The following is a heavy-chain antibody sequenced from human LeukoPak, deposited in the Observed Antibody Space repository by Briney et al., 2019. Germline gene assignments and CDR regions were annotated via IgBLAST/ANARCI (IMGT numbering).Heavy chain of an antibody. V-gene: IGHV3-74*01. CDR2: INSDGSST. CDR3: GRGYSYGFFDY. Sequence: GGSLRLSCAASGFTFSSYWMHWVRQAPGKGLVWVSRINSDGSSTSYADSVKGRFTISRDSAKNTLYLQMNSLRAEDTAVYYCGRGYSYGFFDYWGQGTLVTVSS. CDR1: GFTFSSYW. D-gene: IGHD5-18*01. J-gene: IGHJ4*02.